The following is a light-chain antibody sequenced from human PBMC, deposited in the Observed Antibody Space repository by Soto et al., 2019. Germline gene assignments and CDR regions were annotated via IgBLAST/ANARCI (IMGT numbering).Light chain of an antibody. CDR3: QQRSNWPLIT. CDR2: DAS. CDR1: QSVSSS. V-gene: IGKV3-11*01. Sequence: EIVMAQSPATLSESPGERATLAFKASQSVSSSVAGYQQKPRQAPRLLIYDASNRATGIPARFSGSGSGTDFTLTISSLEPEDFAVYYCQQRSNWPLITFGQGTRLEI. J-gene: IGKJ5*01.